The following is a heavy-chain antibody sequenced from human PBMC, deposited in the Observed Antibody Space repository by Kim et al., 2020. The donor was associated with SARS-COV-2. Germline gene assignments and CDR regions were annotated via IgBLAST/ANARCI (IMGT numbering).Heavy chain of an antibody. D-gene: IGHD1-26*01. J-gene: IGHJ6*02. CDR1: GYTFTSYY. Sequence: ASVKVSCKASGYTFTSYYMHWVRQAPGQGLEWMGIINPSGGSTSYAQKFQGRVTMTRDTSTSTVYMELSSLRSEDTAVYYCAREVGRDRDYYYYGMDVWGQGTTVTVSS. CDR3: AREVGRDRDYYYYGMDV. V-gene: IGHV1-46*01. CDR2: INPSGGST.